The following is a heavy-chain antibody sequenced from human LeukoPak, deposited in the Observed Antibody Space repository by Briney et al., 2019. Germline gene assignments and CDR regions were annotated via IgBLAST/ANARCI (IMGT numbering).Heavy chain of an antibody. CDR1: GFTFSSYA. CDR2: ISGSGGST. CDR3: AKDQGGSTMGFDY. J-gene: IGHJ4*02. Sequence: PGGSLRLSCAASGFTFSSYAMSWVRQAPGKGLEWVSAISGSGGSTYYADSVKGRFTIYRDNSKNTLYLQMNSLRAEDTAVYYCAKDQGGSTMGFDYWGQGTLVTVSS. V-gene: IGHV3-23*01. D-gene: IGHD1-26*01.